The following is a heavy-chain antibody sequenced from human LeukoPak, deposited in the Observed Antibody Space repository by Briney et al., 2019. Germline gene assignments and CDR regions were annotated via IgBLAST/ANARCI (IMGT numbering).Heavy chain of an antibody. D-gene: IGHD4-17*01. CDR1: DGSITNYY. CDR3: ARHAGNHYGDFFDY. CDR2: SHYSKTT. Sequence: SETLSLTCIVSDGSITNYYWSWIRQPPGKGLEWIAYSHYSKTTTYHPSLRSRATVSVDASKNQFSLKLSSVTAADTAVYYCARHAGNHYGDFFDYWGQGTLVTVSS. J-gene: IGHJ4*02. V-gene: IGHV4-59*08.